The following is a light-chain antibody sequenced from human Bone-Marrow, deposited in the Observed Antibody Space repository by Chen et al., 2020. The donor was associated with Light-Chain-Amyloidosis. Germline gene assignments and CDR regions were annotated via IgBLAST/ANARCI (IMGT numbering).Light chain of an antibody. CDR3: GSYAGSNTVV. CDR1: SSDVGIYNL. CDR2: AVN. Sequence: SALTQPASVSGSPGQSITIPCTGSSSDVGIYNLVSWYQQHPGKAPKLMIFAVNKRPSGVSNRFSGSKSGNTASLTISGLLAEDEADYHCGSYAGSNTVVFGGGTKLTVL. V-gene: IGLV2-23*02. J-gene: IGLJ2*01.